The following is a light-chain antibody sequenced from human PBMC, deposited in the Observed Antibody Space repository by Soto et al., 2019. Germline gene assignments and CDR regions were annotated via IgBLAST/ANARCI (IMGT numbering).Light chain of an antibody. Sequence: QSVLTHPHSVSGSPRQSITISSTGTSNDVGGYNYVSWYQQHTGKATKLMIYEVSNPPSGVSNRFSGSKSGNTSSLTISGLQAEDEADYYCTSYTSIITLYVFGSGPTVTVL. J-gene: IGLJ1*01. CDR1: SNDVGGYNY. V-gene: IGLV2-14*01. CDR3: TSYTSIITLYV. CDR2: EVS.